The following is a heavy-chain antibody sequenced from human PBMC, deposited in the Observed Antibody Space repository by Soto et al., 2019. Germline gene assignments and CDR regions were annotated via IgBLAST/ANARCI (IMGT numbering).Heavy chain of an antibody. V-gene: IGHV1-8*01. J-gene: IGHJ6*02. D-gene: IGHD4-4*01. CDR1: GYTFTNHD. Sequence: QVQLVQSGAEVKKPGASVKVSCKASGYTFTNHDINWVRQATGQGLEWMGWMNPNSGNVGYAQKFQGRVNMSRNTSISTAYMELSSLRCEDAAVYYCARGYSNYGYYGMDVWGQGTTVTVSS. CDR3: ARGYSNYGYYGMDV. CDR2: MNPNSGNV.